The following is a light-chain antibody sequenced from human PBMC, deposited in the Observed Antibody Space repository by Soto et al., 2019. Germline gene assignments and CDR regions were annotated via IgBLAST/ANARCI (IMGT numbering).Light chain of an antibody. CDR3: QQRYSTPLT. CDR1: QSISSY. Sequence: DIQMTQSPSSLSASVGDRVTITCRASQSISSYLNWYQQKPGKAPKLLIYAASSLQSGVPSRFSGSGSGTDFTLTISSLQTEDFATDYCQQRYSTPLTFGGGTKVEIK. J-gene: IGKJ4*01. CDR2: AAS. V-gene: IGKV1-39*01.